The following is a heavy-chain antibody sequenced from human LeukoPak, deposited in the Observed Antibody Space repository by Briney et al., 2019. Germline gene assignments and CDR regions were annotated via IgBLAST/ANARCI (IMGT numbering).Heavy chain of an antibody. J-gene: IGHJ4*02. D-gene: IGHD3-10*01. Sequence: GGSLRLSCAASGFTFSDYYMSWIRQAPGKGLEWVSYMNSSTSYTSYADSVKGRFTISRDNAKNSLYLQMNSLRAEDTAVYYCARVHYYGSGSYFPLDYWGQGTLVTVSS. CDR3: ARVHYYGSGSYFPLDY. CDR1: GFTFSDYY. V-gene: IGHV3-11*05. CDR2: MNSSTSYT.